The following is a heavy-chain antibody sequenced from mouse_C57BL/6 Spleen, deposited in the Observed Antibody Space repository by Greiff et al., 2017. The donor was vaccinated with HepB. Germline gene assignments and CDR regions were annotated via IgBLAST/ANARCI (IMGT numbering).Heavy chain of an antibody. CDR2: IHPSDNDT. J-gene: IGHJ2*01. V-gene: IGHV1-74*01. D-gene: IGHD1-1*01. Sequence: VQLQQPGAELVKPGASVKVSCKASGYTFTSYWMHWVKQRPGQGLEWIGRIHPSDNDTNYNQKFKGKATLTVDKSSSTAYMQLSSLTSEDSAVYYCAIPYGYGSSYVLTGDYWGQGTTLTGSS. CDR1: GYTFTSYW. CDR3: AIPYGYGSSYVLTGDY.